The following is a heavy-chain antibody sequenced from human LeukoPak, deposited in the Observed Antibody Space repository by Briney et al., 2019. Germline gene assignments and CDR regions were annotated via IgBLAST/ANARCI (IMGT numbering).Heavy chain of an antibody. CDR2: IYTCGGT. CDR3: ARGRYSSSWYVDF. J-gene: IGHJ4*02. Sequence: PSQTLSLTCTVSGGSISSGSYYWSWLRQPAGTGLEWIGLIYTCGGTNYHPSLKSRVTISVDTSKNQFSLKLSSVTAADTAVYYCARGRYSSSWYVDFWGQGTLVTVSS. D-gene: IGHD6-13*01. V-gene: IGHV4-61*02. CDR1: GGSISSGSYY.